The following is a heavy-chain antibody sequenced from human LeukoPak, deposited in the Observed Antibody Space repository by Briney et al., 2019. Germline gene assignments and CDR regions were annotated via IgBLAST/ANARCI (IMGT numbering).Heavy chain of an antibody. J-gene: IGHJ4*02. CDR1: GGSFSGYY. V-gene: IGHV4-34*01. Sequence: PSETLSLTCAVYGGSFSGYYWSWIRQPPGKGLEWIGEINHSGGTNYNPSLKSRVTISVDTSKNQFSLKLSSVTAADTAVYYCARGLYDYWGQGTLVTVSS. CDR2: INHSGGT. CDR3: ARGLYDY.